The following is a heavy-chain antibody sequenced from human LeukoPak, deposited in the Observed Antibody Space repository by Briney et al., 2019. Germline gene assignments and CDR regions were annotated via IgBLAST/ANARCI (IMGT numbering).Heavy chain of an antibody. CDR1: GGSISSGSYY. J-gene: IGHJ3*02. Sequence: SQTLSLTCTVSGGSISSGSYYWSWIRQPAGKGLEWIGRIYTRGSTNYNPSLKSRVTISVDTSKNQFSLKLSSVTAADTAVYYCARDPTWFGELLGAFDIWGQGTMVTVSS. CDR3: ARDPTWFGELLGAFDI. D-gene: IGHD3-10*01. CDR2: IYTRGST. V-gene: IGHV4-61*02.